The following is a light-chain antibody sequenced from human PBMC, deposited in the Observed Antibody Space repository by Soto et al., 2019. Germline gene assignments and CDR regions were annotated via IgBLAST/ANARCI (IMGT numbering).Light chain of an antibody. CDR1: QSVSSY. CDR3: QQSSNWPPT. V-gene: IGKV3-11*01. J-gene: IGKJ1*01. CDR2: DAS. Sequence: EIVLTQSPATLSLSPGERATLSCRASQSVSSYLAWYQQKPGQAPRLLIYDASNRATGIPARFSGSGSGTAFTLTISSLEPEDFEVYYCQQSSNWPPTFGQGTKVEIK.